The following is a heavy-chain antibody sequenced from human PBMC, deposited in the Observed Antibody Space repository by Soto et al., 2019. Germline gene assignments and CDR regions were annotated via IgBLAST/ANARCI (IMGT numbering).Heavy chain of an antibody. Sequence: QVQLQESGPGLVKPSETLSLTCTVSGGSISSYYWSWIRQPPGKGLEWIGYIYYSGSTNYNPSLKRRVTTSVDTSNNQFSLKLSSVTAADTAVYYCARSSSWARGSYYGMDVWGQGTTVTVSS. CDR3: ARSSSWARGSYYGMDV. CDR1: GGSISSYY. V-gene: IGHV4-59*01. D-gene: IGHD6-13*01. CDR2: IYYSGST. J-gene: IGHJ6*02.